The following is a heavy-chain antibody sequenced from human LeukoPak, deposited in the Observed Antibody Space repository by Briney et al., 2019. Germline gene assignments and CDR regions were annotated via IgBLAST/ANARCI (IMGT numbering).Heavy chain of an antibody. CDR1: GFTFSSYA. D-gene: IGHD4-23*01. J-gene: IGHJ4*02. CDR3: AKIKDAVVTLNYFDY. CDR2: IISGGDST. V-gene: IGHV3-23*01. Sequence: GGSLRLSCAASGFTFSSYAMSWVRQAPGKGLEWVSAIISGGDSTYYADSVKGRFTISRDNSKNTLHLQMNSLRAEDTAVYYCAKIKDAVVTLNYFDYWGQGTLVTVSS.